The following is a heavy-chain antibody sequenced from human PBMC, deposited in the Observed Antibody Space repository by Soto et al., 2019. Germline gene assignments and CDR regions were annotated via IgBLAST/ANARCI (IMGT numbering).Heavy chain of an antibody. J-gene: IGHJ6*02. D-gene: IGHD1-7*01. V-gene: IGHV1-58*01. Sequence: QMQLVQSGPEVKKPGTSVKVSCKASGFTFTSSAVQWVRQARGQRLEWIGWTVVGSGNTNYAQKFQERVTITRDMSTRTAYMELSSLRSEDTAVYYCAAGYNWNYFLYYYYGMDVWGQGTTVTVSS. CDR1: GFTFTSSA. CDR3: AAGYNWNYFLYYYYGMDV. CDR2: TVVGSGNT.